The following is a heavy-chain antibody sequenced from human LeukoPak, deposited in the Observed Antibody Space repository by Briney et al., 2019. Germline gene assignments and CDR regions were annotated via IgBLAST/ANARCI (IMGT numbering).Heavy chain of an antibody. J-gene: IGHJ4*02. CDR1: GFTFSSYT. V-gene: IGHV3-23*01. D-gene: IGHD3-22*01. CDR3: AKDQSIRATYYYDSSGYYFGSATDY. CDR2: ISSSGGRT. Sequence: PGRSLRLSCAASGFTFSSYTMSWVRQAAGKGLEWDSAISSSGGRTYYAGSVEGPFSISRHNSKNQLYLQMNSLRAEDTAVYYCAKDQSIRATYYYDSSGYYFGSATDYWGQGTLVTVSS.